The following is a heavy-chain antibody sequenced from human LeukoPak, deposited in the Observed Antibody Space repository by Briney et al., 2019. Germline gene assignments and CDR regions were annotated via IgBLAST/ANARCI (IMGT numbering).Heavy chain of an antibody. CDR2: ISGSGGST. J-gene: IGHJ4*02. V-gene: IGHV3-23*01. D-gene: IGHD3-22*01. Sequence: GGSLRLSCAASGFTLSSYAMSWVRQAPGKGLEWVSAISGSGGSTYYADSVKGRFTISRDNSKNTLYLQMNSLRAEDTAVYYCAKSPWVGSSGYYDYWGQGTLVTVSS. CDR1: GFTLSSYA. CDR3: AKSPWVGSSGYYDY.